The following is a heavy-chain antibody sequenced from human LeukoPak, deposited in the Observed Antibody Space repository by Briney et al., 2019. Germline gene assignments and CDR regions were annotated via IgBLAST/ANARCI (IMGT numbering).Heavy chain of an antibody. J-gene: IGHJ4*02. Sequence: GGSLRLSCAASGFAFSAYWMHWVRQAPGKGLVWVSRINSDGISTSYADSVKGRFTISRDNAKNTLYLQMNSLRAEDTAVYYCARVGDIYCSRISCSLDYWGQGALVTVSS. CDR3: ARVGDIYCSRISCSLDY. CDR1: GFAFSAYW. D-gene: IGHD2-2*01. CDR2: INSDGIST. V-gene: IGHV3-74*01.